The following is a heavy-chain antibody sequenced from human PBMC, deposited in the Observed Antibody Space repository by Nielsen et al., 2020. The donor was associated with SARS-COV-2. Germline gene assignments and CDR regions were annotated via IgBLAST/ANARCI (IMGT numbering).Heavy chain of an antibody. CDR3: ARDIAAAGYFDY. CDR1: GFTFSSYA. D-gene: IGHD6-13*01. V-gene: IGHV3-30-3*01. Sequence: GGSLRLSCAASGFTFSSYAMHWVRQAPGKGLEWVAVISYDGSNKYYADSVKGRFTISRDNSKNTLYLQMNSLRAEDTAVYYCARDIAAAGYFDYWGQGTLVTVSS. CDR2: ISYDGSNK. J-gene: IGHJ4*02.